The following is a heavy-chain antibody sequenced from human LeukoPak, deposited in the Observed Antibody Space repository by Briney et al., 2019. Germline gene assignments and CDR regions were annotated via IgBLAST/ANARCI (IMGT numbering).Heavy chain of an antibody. CDR2: IYTSGST. D-gene: IGHD4-11*01. CDR1: GGSISSGSYY. CDR3: ARDNRKKKTTVSTYYYYMDV. V-gene: IGHV4-61*02. J-gene: IGHJ6*03. Sequence: SETLSLTXTVSGGSISSGSYYWSWIWQPAGKGLEWIGRIYTSGSTNYNPSLKSRVTISVDTSKNQFSLKLSSVTAADTAVYYCARDNRKKKTTVSTYYYYMDVWGKGTTVTVSS.